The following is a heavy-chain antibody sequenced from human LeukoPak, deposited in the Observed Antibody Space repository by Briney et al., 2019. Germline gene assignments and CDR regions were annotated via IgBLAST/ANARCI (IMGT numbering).Heavy chain of an antibody. CDR3: AREIGSSGWYDY. CDR1: GGSISSDNYY. V-gene: IGHV4-39*07. D-gene: IGHD6-19*01. J-gene: IGHJ4*02. Sequence: SSETLSLTCTVSGGSISSDNYYWGWIRQPPGKGLEFIGSIYYSGSTYYNPSLKSRVTISVDTSKNQFSLKLSSVTAADTAVYYCAREIGSSGWYDYWGQGTLVTVSS. CDR2: IYYSGST.